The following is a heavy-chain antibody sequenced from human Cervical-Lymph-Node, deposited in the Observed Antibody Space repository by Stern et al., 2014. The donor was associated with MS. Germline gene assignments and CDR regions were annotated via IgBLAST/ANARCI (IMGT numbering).Heavy chain of an antibody. Sequence: VQLVESGGGVVQPGRSLRLSCAASGFTFSSYGMHWVRQAPGKGLEWVAVISYDGSNKYYADSVKGRFTISRDNSQNTLYLQMNSLRAEDTAVYYCAKDPTFGGVLPIDYWGQGTLVTVSS. J-gene: IGHJ4*02. D-gene: IGHD3-16*01. CDR3: AKDPTFGGVLPIDY. V-gene: IGHV3-30*18. CDR1: GFTFSSYG. CDR2: ISYDGSNK.